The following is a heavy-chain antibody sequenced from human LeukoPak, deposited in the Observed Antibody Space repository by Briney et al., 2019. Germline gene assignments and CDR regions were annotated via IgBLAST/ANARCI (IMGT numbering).Heavy chain of an antibody. CDR2: IYTSGIT. Sequence: PSETLSLTCTVASGSISTSYWSWIRQPAGKGLEWIGRIYTSGITNYNPSLKSRVTISIDTSKKQFSLKLVSVTAADTAVYYCARGSGDSSGYSSYFDSWGQGTPVTVSS. J-gene: IGHJ4*02. V-gene: IGHV4-4*07. CDR3: ARGSGDSSGYSSYFDS. D-gene: IGHD3-22*01. CDR1: SGSISTSY.